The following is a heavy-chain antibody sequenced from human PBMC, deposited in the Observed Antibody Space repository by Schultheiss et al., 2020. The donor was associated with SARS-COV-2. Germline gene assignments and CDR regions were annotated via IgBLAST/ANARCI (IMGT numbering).Heavy chain of an antibody. CDR1: GFTFSSYW. D-gene: IGHD5-18*01. Sequence: GGSLRLSCAASGFTFSSYWMHWVRQAPGKGLVWVSAISGSGGSTYYADSVKGRFTISRDNAKNSLYLQMNSLRAEDTAVYYCARDGDTAMGSVDDAFDIWGQGTRVTVSS. CDR2: ISGSGGST. V-gene: IGHV3-21*01. J-gene: IGHJ3*02. CDR3: ARDGDTAMGSVDDAFDI.